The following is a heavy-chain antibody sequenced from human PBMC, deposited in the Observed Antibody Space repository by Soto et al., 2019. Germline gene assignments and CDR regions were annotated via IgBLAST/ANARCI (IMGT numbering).Heavy chain of an antibody. CDR2: IRSKANSYAT. CDR1: GFTFIGSA. Sequence: GGSLRLSCAASGFTFIGSAMHWVRQASGKGLEWVGRIRSKANSYATAYAASVKGRFTISRDDSKNTAYLQMNSLKTEDTAVYYCTRPISDYGVNWFDPWGQGTLVTVSS. D-gene: IGHD4-17*01. CDR3: TRPISDYGVNWFDP. V-gene: IGHV3-73*01. J-gene: IGHJ5*02.